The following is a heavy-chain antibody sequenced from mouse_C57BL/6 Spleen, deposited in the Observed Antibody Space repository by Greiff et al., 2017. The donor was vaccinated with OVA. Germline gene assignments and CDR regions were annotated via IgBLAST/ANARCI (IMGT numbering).Heavy chain of an antibody. CDR1: GYAFSSYW. V-gene: IGHV1-80*01. Sequence: VMLVESGAELVKPGASVKISCKASGYAFSSYWMNWVKQRPGKGLEWIGQIYPGDGDTNYNGKFKGKATLTADKSSSTAYMQLSSLTSEDSAVYFCAREGLGRLYFDYWGQGTTLTVSS. J-gene: IGHJ2*01. D-gene: IGHD2-4*01. CDR2: IYPGDGDT. CDR3: AREGLGRLYFDY.